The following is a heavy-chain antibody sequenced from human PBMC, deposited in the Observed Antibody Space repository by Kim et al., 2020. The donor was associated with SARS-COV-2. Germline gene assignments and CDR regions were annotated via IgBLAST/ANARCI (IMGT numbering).Heavy chain of an antibody. CDR3: ARDSGITIFGVVPFDY. V-gene: IGHV3-11*06. J-gene: IGHJ4*02. Sequence: VKGRFTISRDNAKNSLYLQMNSLRAEDTAVYYCARDSGITIFGVVPFDYWGQGTLVTVSS. D-gene: IGHD3-3*01.